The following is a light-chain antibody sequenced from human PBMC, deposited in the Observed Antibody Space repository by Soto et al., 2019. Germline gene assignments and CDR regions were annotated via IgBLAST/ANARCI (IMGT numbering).Light chain of an antibody. V-gene: IGLV1-44*01. CDR3: AAWDDSLNGLYV. Sequence: QSVLTQPPSASGTPGQRVTISCSGSSPNIGRHTVNWYQQLPGTAPKLLIYSGDQRPSGVPDRFSGSKSGTSASLAISGLQSEDEADYYCAAWDDSLNGLYVFGTGTKLTVL. CDR2: SGD. J-gene: IGLJ1*01. CDR1: SPNIGRHT.